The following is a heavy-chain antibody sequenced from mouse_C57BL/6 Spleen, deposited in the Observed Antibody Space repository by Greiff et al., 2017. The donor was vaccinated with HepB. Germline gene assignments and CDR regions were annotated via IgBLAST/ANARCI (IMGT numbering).Heavy chain of an antibody. CDR3: ARKGDWDGPFAY. J-gene: IGHJ3*01. CDR1: GYTFTDYY. D-gene: IGHD4-1*01. V-gene: IGHV1-26*01. CDR2: INPNNGGT. Sequence: EVQLQQSGPELVKPGASVKISCKASGYTFTDYYMNWVKQSHGKSLEWIGDINPNNGGTSYNQKFKGKATLTVDKSSSTAYMELRSLTSEDSAVYYCARKGDWDGPFAYWGQGTLVTVSA.